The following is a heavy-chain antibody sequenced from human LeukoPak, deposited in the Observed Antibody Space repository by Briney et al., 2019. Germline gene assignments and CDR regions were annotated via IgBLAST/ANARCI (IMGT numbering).Heavy chain of an antibody. D-gene: IGHD2-2*01. J-gene: IGHJ4*02. CDR2: VSGSGGST. CDR3: AKNGIVVVPAAIRLIDY. V-gene: IGHV3-23*01. CDR1: GFTFSSYA. Sequence: QPGGSLRLSCAASGFTFSSYAMSWVRQSPGKGLEWVSAVSGSGGSTYYADSVKGRFTISRDNSKNTLYLQMNSLRAEDTAVYYCAKNGIVVVPAAIRLIDYWGQGTLVTVSS.